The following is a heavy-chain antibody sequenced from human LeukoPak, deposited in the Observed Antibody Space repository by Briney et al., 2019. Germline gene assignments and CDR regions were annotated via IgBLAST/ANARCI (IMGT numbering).Heavy chain of an antibody. CDR2: ISVSGDRT. J-gene: IGHJ3*02. V-gene: IGHV3-23*01. CDR3: AKEVRSGYGSAFDI. CDR1: GITVCSFS. Sequence: GGSLRLSCAGSGITVCSFSMSWVRQAPGKGLKWVSAISVSGDRTYYADYVRGRFTISRDNSKNTLYLQMNSLRAEDTAVYYCAKEVRSGYGSAFDIWGQGTMVTVSS. D-gene: IGHD5-12*01.